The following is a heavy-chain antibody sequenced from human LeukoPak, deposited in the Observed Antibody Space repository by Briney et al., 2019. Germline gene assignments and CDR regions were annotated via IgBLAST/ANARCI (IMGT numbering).Heavy chain of an antibody. D-gene: IGHD1-1*01. CDR2: ISSSDNTI. Sequence: GGSLRLSCAASGFTFSDYYMSWIRQAPGKGLEWVSYISSSDNTIYYADSVKGRFTISRDNAKNSLYLQMNSLRAEDTAVYYCARDRGDSRWYNRFDYWGQGTLVTGSS. CDR1: GFTFSDYY. CDR3: ARDRGDSRWYNRFDY. V-gene: IGHV3-11*04. J-gene: IGHJ4*02.